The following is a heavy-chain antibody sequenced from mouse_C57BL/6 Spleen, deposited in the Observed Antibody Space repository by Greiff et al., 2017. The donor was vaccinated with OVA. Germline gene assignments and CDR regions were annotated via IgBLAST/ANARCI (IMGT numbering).Heavy chain of an antibody. Sequence: VKLQQPGAELVKPGASVKLSCKASGYTFTSYWMHWVKQRPGQGLEWIGMIHPNSGSTNYNEKFKSKATLTVDKSSSTAYMQLSSLTSEDSAVYYCARETSNYVGYYYAMDYWGQGTSVTVSS. CDR1: GYTFTSYW. CDR3: ARETSNYVGYYYAMDY. CDR2: IHPNSGST. J-gene: IGHJ4*01. V-gene: IGHV1-64*01. D-gene: IGHD2-5*01.